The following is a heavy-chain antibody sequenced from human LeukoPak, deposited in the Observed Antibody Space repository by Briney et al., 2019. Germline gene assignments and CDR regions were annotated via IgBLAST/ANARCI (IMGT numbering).Heavy chain of an antibody. CDR3: ARAVYYGSGSYYTPFDY. D-gene: IGHD3-10*01. J-gene: IGHJ4*02. Sequence: GGSLRLSCAASGFTFSSYGMSWVRQAPGKGLEWVANIKQDGSEKYYVDSVKGRFTISRDNAKNSLYLQMNSLRAEDKAVYYCARAVYYGSGSYYTPFDYWGQGTLVTVSS. CDR1: GFTFSSYG. V-gene: IGHV3-7*03. CDR2: IKQDGSEK.